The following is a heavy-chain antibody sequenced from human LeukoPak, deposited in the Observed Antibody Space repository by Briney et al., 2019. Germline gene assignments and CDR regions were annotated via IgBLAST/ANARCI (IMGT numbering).Heavy chain of an antibody. CDR2: ISGSSSSI. CDR1: GFVFSNYA. J-gene: IGHJ4*02. CDR3: ARDEPGGGATTNDY. V-gene: IGHV3-48*01. D-gene: IGHD3-16*01. Sequence: GKSLRLSCAASGFVFSNYAINWVRQAPGKGLEWVAYISGSSSSIYYADSVKGRFSVARDNAENSVYLQMNSLRPEDTAVYYCARDEPGGGATTNDYWGQGTLVTVSS.